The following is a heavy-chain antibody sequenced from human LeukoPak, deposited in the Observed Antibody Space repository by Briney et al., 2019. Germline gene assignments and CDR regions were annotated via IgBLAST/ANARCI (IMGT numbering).Heavy chain of an antibody. CDR3: ARRNSWYDS. CDR1: GYSFTSYD. CDR2: MNANTGAT. Sequence: ASVKVSCKASGYSFTSYDINWVRQATGQGLEWMGWMNANTGATGYAQKFQGRATMTRDTSISTAYMELSSLRSEDTAIYYCARRNSWYDSWSQGTLVTVLS. V-gene: IGHV1-8*01. J-gene: IGHJ5*01. D-gene: IGHD4-11*01.